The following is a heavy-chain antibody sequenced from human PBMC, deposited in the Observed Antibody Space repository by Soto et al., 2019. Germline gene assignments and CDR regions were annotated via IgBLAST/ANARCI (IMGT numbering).Heavy chain of an antibody. CDR1: GFSFTGYY. D-gene: IGHD6-6*01. J-gene: IGHJ5*02. Sequence: PSVKVSCKASGFSFTGYYIHWLRQAPGQGLEWMGWINAHSGGTEYAQKFQGRVTLTRDTSIAYLTLTSLTSDDTALYYCAKDLTRQLAYWLDPWGQGTQVTVSS. CDR3: AKDLTRQLAYWLDP. V-gene: IGHV1-2*02. CDR2: INAHSGGT.